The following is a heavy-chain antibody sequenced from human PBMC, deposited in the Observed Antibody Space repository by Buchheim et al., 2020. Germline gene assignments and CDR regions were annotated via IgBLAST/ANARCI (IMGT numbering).Heavy chain of an antibody. Sequence: EVQLLESGGGLVQPGGSLRLSCAASGFTFSSYAMSWVRQAPGKGLECVSAISGSGGSTYYADSVKGRFTISRDNSKNTLYLQMNSLRAEDTAVYYCAKRRGTGTTVSSNLYYFDYWGQGTL. CDR2: ISGSGGST. D-gene: IGHD1-1*01. J-gene: IGHJ4*02. CDR3: AKRRGTGTTVSSNLYYFDY. CDR1: GFTFSSYA. V-gene: IGHV3-23*01.